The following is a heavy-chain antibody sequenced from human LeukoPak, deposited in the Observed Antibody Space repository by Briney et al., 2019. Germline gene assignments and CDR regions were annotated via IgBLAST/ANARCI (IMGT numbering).Heavy chain of an antibody. J-gene: IGHJ4*02. Sequence: GGSLRLSCAASGFTFSSYAMSWVRQAPGKGLEWVSAISGSGGSTYYADSVKGRFTISRDNSKNTLYLQMNSLRAEDTAVYYCAKDFSPYSSSWYFDYWGQGTLVTVSS. CDR1: GFTFSSYA. CDR2: ISGSGGST. D-gene: IGHD6-13*01. CDR3: AKDFSPYSSSWYFDY. V-gene: IGHV3-23*01.